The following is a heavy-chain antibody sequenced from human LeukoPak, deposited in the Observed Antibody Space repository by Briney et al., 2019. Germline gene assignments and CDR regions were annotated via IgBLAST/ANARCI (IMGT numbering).Heavy chain of an antibody. D-gene: IGHD6-25*01. CDR2: INQGGNEK. CDR3: AKDKGARLFAP. Sequence: GGSLRLSCAVSGFTFNTYWMTWLRQDPGKGLEWVASINQGGNEKYYVDSVKGRFTISRDNAKNSLYLQMNSLRAEDTAVYYCAKDKGARLFAPWAQEPLVTVSS. J-gene: IGHJ5*02. CDR1: GFTFNTYW. V-gene: IGHV3-7*01.